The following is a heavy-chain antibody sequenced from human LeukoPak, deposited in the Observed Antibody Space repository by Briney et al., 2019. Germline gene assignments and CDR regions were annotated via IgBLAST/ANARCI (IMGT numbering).Heavy chain of an antibody. V-gene: IGHV3-66*02. J-gene: IGHJ4*02. D-gene: IGHD6-19*01. CDR3: ARARGIAVAGVFDY. CDR1: GFTVSSNY. CDR2: IYSGGST. Sequence: GGSLRLSCAASGFTVSSNYMSWVRQAPGKGLEWVSVIYSGGSTYYADSVKGRFTISRDNSKNTLYLQMNSLRAEDTAVYCCARARGIAVAGVFDYWGQGTLVTVSS.